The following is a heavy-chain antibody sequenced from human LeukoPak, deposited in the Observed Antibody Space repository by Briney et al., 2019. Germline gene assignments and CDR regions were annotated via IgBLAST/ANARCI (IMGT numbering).Heavy chain of an antibody. CDR1: GFTFSSYS. CDR2: ISSSSSTI. Sequence: PGGSLSLSCAASGFTFSSYSMNWVRQAPGKGLEWVSYISSSSSTIYYADSVKGRFTISRDNAKNTLYLQMNSLRAEDTAVYYCARDRSNYYDSRLDYWGQGTLVTVSS. CDR3: ARDRSNYYDSRLDY. D-gene: IGHD3-22*01. V-gene: IGHV3-48*01. J-gene: IGHJ4*02.